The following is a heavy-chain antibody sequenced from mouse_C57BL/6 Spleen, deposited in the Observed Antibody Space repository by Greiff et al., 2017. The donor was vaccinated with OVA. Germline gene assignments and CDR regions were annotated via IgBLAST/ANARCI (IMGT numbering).Heavy chain of an antibody. D-gene: IGHD1-1*01. CDR3: ARGYGSSYPAWFAY. CDR1: GFNIKDYY. J-gene: IGHJ3*01. V-gene: IGHV14-2*01. Sequence: VHVKQSGAELVKPGASVKLSCTASGFNIKDYYMHWVKQRTEQGLEWIGRIDPEDGETKYAPKFQGKATITADTSSNTAYLQLSSLTSEDTAVYYCARGYGSSYPAWFAYWGQGTLVTVSA. CDR2: IDPEDGET.